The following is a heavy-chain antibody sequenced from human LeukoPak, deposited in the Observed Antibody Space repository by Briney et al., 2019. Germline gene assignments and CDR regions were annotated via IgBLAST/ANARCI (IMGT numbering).Heavy chain of an antibody. CDR2: FDPEDGET. CDR3: ATDPPSSGYYTGFDY. J-gene: IGHJ4*02. V-gene: IGHV1-24*01. CDR1: GYTLTELS. Sequence: ASVKVSCKVSGYTLTELSMHWVRQAPGKGLEWMGGFDPEDGETIYAHKFQGRVTMTEDTSTDTAYMELSSLRSEDTAVYYCATDPPSSGYYTGFDYWGQGTLVTVSS. D-gene: IGHD3-22*01.